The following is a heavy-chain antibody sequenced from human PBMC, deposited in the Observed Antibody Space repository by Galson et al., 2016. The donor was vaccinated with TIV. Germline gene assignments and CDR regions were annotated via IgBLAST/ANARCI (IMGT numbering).Heavy chain of an antibody. V-gene: IGHV3-33*01. J-gene: IGHJ4*02. D-gene: IGHD1-1*01. CDR1: GGTLSNFG. CDR2: IWFDGSND. CDR3: GRGNPPSTDTDY. Sequence: SCKASGGTLSNFGIHWVRQAPGKGLEWVAVIWFDGSNDYFADSVKGRFTISRDDSKNTVYLQMNRLRAEDTAVYYCGRGNPPSTDTDYWGQGTQVTVSS.